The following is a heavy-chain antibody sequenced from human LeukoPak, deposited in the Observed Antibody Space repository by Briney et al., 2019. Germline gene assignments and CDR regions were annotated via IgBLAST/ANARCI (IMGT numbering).Heavy chain of an antibody. V-gene: IGHV4-34*01. CDR1: GGSIRNYY. J-gene: IGHJ6*03. CDR3: ARGTTVTTWFYYYYYYMDV. CDR2: INHSGST. Sequence: KSSETLSLTCTVSGGSIRNYYWSWIRQPPGKGLEWIGEINHSGSTNYNPSLKSRVTISVDTSKNQFSLKLSSVTAADTAVYYCARGTTVTTWFYYYYYYMDVWGKGTTVTVSS. D-gene: IGHD4-17*01.